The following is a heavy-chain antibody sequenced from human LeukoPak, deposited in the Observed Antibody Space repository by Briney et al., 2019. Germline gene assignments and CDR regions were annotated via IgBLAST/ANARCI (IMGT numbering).Heavy chain of an antibody. CDR2: FNSGGRT. V-gene: IGHV3-53*01. CDR3: ARDLSFLEWKVGVY. J-gene: IGHJ4*02. D-gene: IGHD3-3*01. Sequence: GGSLKLSCAASGFTVSSNYMSWVRQAPGKGLEWVSIFNSGGRTYYADSVKGRFIISRDNSKNALYLQMNSLRAEDTAVYYCARDLSFLEWKVGVYWGQGTLVTVSS. CDR1: GFTVSSNY.